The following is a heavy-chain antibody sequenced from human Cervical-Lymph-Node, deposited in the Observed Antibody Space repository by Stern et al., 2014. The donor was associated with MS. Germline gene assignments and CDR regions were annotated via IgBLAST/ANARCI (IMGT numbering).Heavy chain of an antibody. CDR2: LYRKGAT. V-gene: IGHV4-61*02. J-gene: IGHJ5*02. D-gene: IGHD2-21*02. Sequence: QLQLQESGPGLVKPSQTLSLTCTVSGDSISNSDYYWTWIRQPAGGGLEWNGRLYRKGATPNNPPLKTRVPILLDTPKTQFSLKMPSVTAADTALYYCARGDCGIDCPKFNWFDPWGQGTLVTVSS. CDR1: GDSISNSDYY. CDR3: ARGDCGIDCPKFNWFDP.